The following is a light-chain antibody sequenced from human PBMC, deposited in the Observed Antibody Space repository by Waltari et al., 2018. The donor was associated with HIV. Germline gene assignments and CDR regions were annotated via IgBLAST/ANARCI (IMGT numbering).Light chain of an antibody. CDR1: SLRSFF. CDR2: VGN. V-gene: IGLV3-19*01. J-gene: IGLJ1*01. CDR3: HSRDTNTDHHV. Sequence: SSELTQDPVVSVALGQTIKITCQGASLRSFFANWYQQRRGQAPVLLVYVGNRRPSGIPERFSASNSGNTSSLLISKAEAGDEADYFCHSRDTNTDHHVFGGGTRVIV.